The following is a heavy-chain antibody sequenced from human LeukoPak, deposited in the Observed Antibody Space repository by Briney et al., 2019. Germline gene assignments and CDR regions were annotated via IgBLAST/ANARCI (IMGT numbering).Heavy chain of an antibody. CDR3: ARAGDRSGYGDY. D-gene: IGHD3-22*01. V-gene: IGHV4-34*01. CDR2: INYSGRT. Sequence: SETLSLTCAVYGGSFIGYYWTWIRQPPGKGVEWIGEINYSGRTNYNPSLKSRVTISLDTSKNQFSLKLSSVTAADTAVYYCARAGDRSGYGDYWGQGTLVTVSS. J-gene: IGHJ4*02. CDR1: GGSFIGYY.